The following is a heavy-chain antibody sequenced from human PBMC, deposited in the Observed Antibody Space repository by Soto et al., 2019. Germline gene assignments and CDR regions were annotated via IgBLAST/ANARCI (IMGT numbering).Heavy chain of an antibody. CDR1: DGSISNYY. CDR2: IFYGGNA. D-gene: IGHD3-10*01. CDR3: ARVGGRYYYGSGGMTHYYYYGMDV. J-gene: IGHJ6*02. Sequence: SATLSLTCTASDGSISNYYWSWIRQPPGERLQRTGYIFYGGNANFTPSRKSRVTMSVDTSKNQFSLKLSSVNAGDTAVYYCARVGGRYYYGSGGMTHYYYYGMDVWGQGTTVTVSS. V-gene: IGHV4-59*01.